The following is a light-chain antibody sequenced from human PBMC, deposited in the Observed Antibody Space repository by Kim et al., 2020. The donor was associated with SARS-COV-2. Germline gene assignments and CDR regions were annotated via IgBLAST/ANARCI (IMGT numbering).Light chain of an antibody. CDR1: QGISQY. Sequence: ASIGDTVTITCRASQGISQYLAGFQQKPGKAPEAVISAASTLENGVPSRFSGHGSGTDFTLTISGLQPEDCASYFCHQYYSYPITFGQGTRLEIK. V-gene: IGKV1-16*01. CDR3: HQYYSYPIT. CDR2: AAS. J-gene: IGKJ5*01.